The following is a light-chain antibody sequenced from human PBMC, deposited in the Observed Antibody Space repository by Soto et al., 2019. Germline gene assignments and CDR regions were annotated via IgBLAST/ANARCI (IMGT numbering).Light chain of an antibody. CDR1: SSDIGHYDY. CDR3: SSYTSSILV. Sequence: QSALTQPASVSGSPGQSITISCTGTSSDIGHYDYVSWYQQYPGKAPKLMIYEVSNRPSGVSNRFSGSKSGNTASLTISGLQAEDEADYYCSSYTSSILVFGGGTKLTVL. J-gene: IGLJ3*02. CDR2: EVS. V-gene: IGLV2-14*01.